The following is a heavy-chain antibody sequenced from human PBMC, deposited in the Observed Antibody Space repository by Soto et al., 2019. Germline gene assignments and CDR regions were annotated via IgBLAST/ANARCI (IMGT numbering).Heavy chain of an antibody. V-gene: IGHV1-69*13. J-gene: IGHJ3*02. Sequence: SVKVSCKASGGTFSSYAISWVRQAPGQGLEWMGGIIPIFGTANYAQKFQGRVTITADESTSTAYMELSSLRSEDTAVYYCARERTGTGAFDIWGQGTMVTISS. D-gene: IGHD3-9*01. CDR3: ARERTGTGAFDI. CDR1: GGTFSSYA. CDR2: IIPIFGTA.